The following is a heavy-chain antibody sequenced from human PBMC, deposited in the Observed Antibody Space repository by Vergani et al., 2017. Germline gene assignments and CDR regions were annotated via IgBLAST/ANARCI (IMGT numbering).Heavy chain of an antibody. CDR2: IIPIFGTA. J-gene: IGHJ4*02. V-gene: IGHV1-69*13. Sequence: QVQLVQSGAEVKKPGSSVKVSCKASGCTFSSYAISWVRQAPGQGLEWMGRIIPIFGTANYAQKFQGRVTITADESTSTAYMELRSLRSEDTAVYYCARDLSIAVAGTHFGYWGQGTLVTVYS. CDR3: ARDLSIAVAGTHFGY. D-gene: IGHD6-19*01. CDR1: GCTFSSYA.